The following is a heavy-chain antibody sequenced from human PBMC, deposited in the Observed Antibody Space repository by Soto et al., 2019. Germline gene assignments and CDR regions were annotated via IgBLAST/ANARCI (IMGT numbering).Heavy chain of an antibody. D-gene: IGHD6-6*01. J-gene: IGHJ4*02. CDR3: ARTSRLPPYYFDY. CDR1: GGTFSGYY. V-gene: IGHV4-34*01. Sequence: SETLSLTCAVYGGTFSGYYWSWIRQPPGKGLEWIGEINHSGSTNYNPSLKSRVTISVDTSKNQFSLKLSSVTAADTAVYYCARTSRLPPYYFDYWGQGTLVTVSS. CDR2: INHSGST.